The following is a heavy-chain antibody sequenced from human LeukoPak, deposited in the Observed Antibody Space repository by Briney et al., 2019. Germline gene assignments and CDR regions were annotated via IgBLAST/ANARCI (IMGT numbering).Heavy chain of an antibody. CDR1: GYTFTSYG. V-gene: IGHV1-18*01. J-gene: IGHJ4*02. CDR2: ISAYNGNT. CDR3: ARVASPGIAVADPDY. Sequence: ASVKVSCKASGYTFTSYGISWVRQAPGQGLEWMGWISAYNGNTNYAQKLQGRVTMTTDTSTSTAYMELRSLRSDDTAVYYCARVASPGIAVADPDYWGQGTLVTVSS. D-gene: IGHD6-19*01.